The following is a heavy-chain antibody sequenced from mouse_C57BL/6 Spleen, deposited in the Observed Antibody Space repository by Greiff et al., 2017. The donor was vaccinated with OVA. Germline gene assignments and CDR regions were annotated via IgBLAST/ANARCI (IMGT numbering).Heavy chain of an antibody. CDR1: GYAFSSYW. D-gene: IGHD1-1*01. V-gene: IGHV1-80*01. J-gene: IGHJ4*01. CDR3: ARSAITTVVATGAMDY. CDR2: IYPGDGDT. Sequence: QVQLQQSGAELVKPGASVKISCKASGYAFSSYWMNWVKQRPGKGLEWIGQIYPGDGDTNYNGKFKGKATLTADKSSSTAYMQLSSLTSEDSAVYLCARSAITTVVATGAMDYWGQGTSVTVSS.